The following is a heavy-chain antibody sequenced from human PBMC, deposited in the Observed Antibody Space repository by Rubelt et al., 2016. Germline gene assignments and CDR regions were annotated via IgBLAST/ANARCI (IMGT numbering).Heavy chain of an antibody. CDR2: IYYSGRN. CDR3: ARHIRDGTSGYYYGH. CDR1: GGSISIGSYS. J-gene: IGHJ4*02. V-gene: IGHV4-39*01. D-gene: IGHD3-22*01. Sequence: QLQLQESGPGLVKPSETLSLTCTVSGGSISIGSYSWGWIRQPPGEGLEWIGIIYYSGRNYYNPSLQSRVTISTDTSKTPCCRKVSLVTAAETAVYLCARHIRDGTSGYYYGHWGQGTLVTVSS.